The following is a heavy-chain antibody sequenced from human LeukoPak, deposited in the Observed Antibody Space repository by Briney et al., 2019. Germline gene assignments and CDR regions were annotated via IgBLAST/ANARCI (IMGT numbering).Heavy chain of an antibody. CDR3: ARAAWSATSKFDS. D-gene: IGHD6-13*01. CDR1: VYTFTDYY. Sequence: ASVKVSCKASVYTFTDYYLHWLRQDPGQGPEWVGWINPNSAGTEYAQEFQGRVTMTRDTSNSTAYMELSRLRPDDTAVYYCARAAWSATSKFDSWGQGTRVTVSS. CDR2: INPNSAGT. V-gene: IGHV1-2*02. J-gene: IGHJ5*01.